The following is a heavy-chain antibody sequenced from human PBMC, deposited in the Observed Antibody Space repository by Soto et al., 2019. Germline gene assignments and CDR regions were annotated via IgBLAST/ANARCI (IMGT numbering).Heavy chain of an antibody. CDR1: GFTFSSYA. CDR3: ARDGTNYDFWSGRRMEWFDP. J-gene: IGHJ5*02. Sequence: PGGSLSLSCAASGFTFSSYAMHWVRQAPGKGLEWVAVISYDGSNKYYADSVKGRFTISRDNSKNTLYLQMNSLRAEDTAVYYCARDGTNYDFWSGRRMEWFDPWGQGTLVTVSS. V-gene: IGHV3-30-3*01. CDR2: ISYDGSNK. D-gene: IGHD3-3*01.